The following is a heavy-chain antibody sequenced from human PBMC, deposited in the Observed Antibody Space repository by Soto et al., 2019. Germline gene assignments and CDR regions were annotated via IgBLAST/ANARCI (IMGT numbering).Heavy chain of an antibody. Sequence: QLQLRESASGLVKPSQTLSLTCAVSGGSISGGGHAWTWIRQPPGKGLEWIGYIYQSGSAYYTPSLKSRVTISMNKTKKQISLTLTSVTAADAAIYYWACIYDWGELALWSEATMFPVTS. CDR3: ACIYDWGELAL. CDR1: GGSISGGGHA. V-gene: IGHV4-30-2*01. CDR2: IYQSGSA. J-gene: IGHJ3*01. D-gene: IGHD3-16*01.